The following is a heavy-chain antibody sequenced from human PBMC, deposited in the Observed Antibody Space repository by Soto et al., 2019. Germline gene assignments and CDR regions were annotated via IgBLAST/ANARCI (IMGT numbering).Heavy chain of an antibody. D-gene: IGHD3-9*01. V-gene: IGHV4-39*01. Sequence: PSETLSLTCTVSGGSISSSSYYWGWIRQPPGKGLEGIGSIYYSGSTYYNPSLKSRVTISVDTSKNQFSLKLSSVTAADTALCYCAGHYDILSGYYWAWFDLWGQGTLVTVSS. J-gene: IGHJ5*02. CDR1: GGSISSSSYY. CDR3: AGHYDILSGYYWAWFDL. CDR2: IYYSGST.